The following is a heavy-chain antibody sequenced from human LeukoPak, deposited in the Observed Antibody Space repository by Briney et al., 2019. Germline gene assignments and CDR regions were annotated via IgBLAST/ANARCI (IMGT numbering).Heavy chain of an antibody. CDR2: ISAYNGNT. D-gene: IGHD3-16*01. J-gene: IGHJ4*02. CDR1: GYTFTSYG. V-gene: IGHV1-18*01. CDR3: ARDVGRSYDLDY. Sequence: ASVRVSCKASGYTFTSYGISWVRQAPGQGLEWMGWISAYNGNTDYAQSLQGRVTMTIDTSTSTVYMELRSLRSDDTAVYYCARDVGRSYDLDYWGQGTLVTVSS.